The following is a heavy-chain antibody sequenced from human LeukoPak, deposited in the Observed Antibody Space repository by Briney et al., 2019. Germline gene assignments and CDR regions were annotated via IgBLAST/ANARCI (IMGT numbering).Heavy chain of an antibody. Sequence: KPSETLSLTCAVYGGSFSGYYWSWIRQPPGKGLEWIGEINHSGSTNYNPSLKSRVTISVDTSKNQFSLKLSSVTAADTAVYYCARPTQGYWGQGTLVTVSS. CDR2: INHSGST. V-gene: IGHV4-34*01. CDR3: ARPTQGY. J-gene: IGHJ4*02. CDR1: GGSFSGYY.